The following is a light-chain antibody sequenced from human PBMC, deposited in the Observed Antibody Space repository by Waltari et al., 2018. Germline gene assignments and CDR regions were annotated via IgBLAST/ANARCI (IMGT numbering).Light chain of an antibody. CDR1: QSVSSSY. CDR2: GAS. CDR3: QQYGSSPPA. J-gene: IGKJ1*01. Sequence: EIVLTQSPGTLSLAPGDRATLSCRASQSVSSSYLAWYQQKPGQAPRLLIYGASRRATGIPDRFSGSGSGTDFTLTISRLEPEDFAVYYCQQYGSSPPAFGQGTKVEIK. V-gene: IGKV3-20*01.